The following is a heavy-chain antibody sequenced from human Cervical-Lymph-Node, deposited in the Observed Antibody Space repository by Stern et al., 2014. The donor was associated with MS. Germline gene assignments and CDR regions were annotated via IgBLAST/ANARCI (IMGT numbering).Heavy chain of an antibody. CDR2: ISGSSSNI. V-gene: IGHV3-48*01. Sequence: EVQLVESGGGLVQPGGSLRLSCAASGFTFRSYGMNWVRQAPGKGLEWGAYISGSSSNIYYVDSVKGRFTISRDNAKNSLYLHMNSLRGEDTAVYYCARDDMPMYGDNDAFDVWGQGTVVTVSS. J-gene: IGHJ3*01. CDR1: GFTFRSYG. CDR3: ARDDMPMYGDNDAFDV. D-gene: IGHD4-17*01.